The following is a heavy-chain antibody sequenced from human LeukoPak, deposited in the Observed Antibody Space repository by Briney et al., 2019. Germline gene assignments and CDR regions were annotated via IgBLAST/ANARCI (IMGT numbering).Heavy chain of an antibody. CDR2: ISGSGGST. D-gene: IGHD3-16*02. J-gene: IGHJ4*02. V-gene: IGHV3-23*01. Sequence: GGSLRLSCAASGFAFSTYAMSWVRQAPGKGLEWVSAISGSGGSTYYADSVKGRFTISRDNAKNTLYLQMNSLRAEDTAVYYCARWGVWGSYRPIDYWGQGSLVTVSS. CDR1: GFAFSTYA. CDR3: ARWGVWGSYRPIDY.